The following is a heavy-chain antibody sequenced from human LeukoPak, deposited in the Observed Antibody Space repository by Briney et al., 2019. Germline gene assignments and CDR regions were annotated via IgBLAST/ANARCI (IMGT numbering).Heavy chain of an antibody. V-gene: IGHV4-59*12. D-gene: IGHD3-22*01. Sequence: PSETLSLTCIVSGGSISNSYWSWIRQPPGKGLEWIGFIHYTGSTNHNPSLKSRVTISVDTSKNQFSLKLSSVTAADTAVYYCARRRITMIAWFDPWGQGTLVTVSS. J-gene: IGHJ5*02. CDR2: IHYTGST. CDR1: GGSISNSY. CDR3: ARRRITMIAWFDP.